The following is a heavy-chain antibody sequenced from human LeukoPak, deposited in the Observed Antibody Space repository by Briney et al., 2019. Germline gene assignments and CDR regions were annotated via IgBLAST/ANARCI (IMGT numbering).Heavy chain of an antibody. CDR3: ARWPYSSSYYFDY. J-gene: IGHJ4*02. D-gene: IGHD6-6*01. V-gene: IGHV3-21*01. CDR2: ITSGTTYI. CDR1: GFTFNDYN. Sequence: PGGSLRLSCAASGFTFNDYNMNWVRQSPEKGLEWVSSITSGTTYIYYADSVRGRFTLSRDNAKNSLYLQMNSLRAEDTAVYYCARWPYSSSYYFDYWGQGTLVTVSS.